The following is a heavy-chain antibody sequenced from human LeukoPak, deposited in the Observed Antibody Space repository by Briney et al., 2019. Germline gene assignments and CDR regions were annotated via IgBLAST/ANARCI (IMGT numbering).Heavy chain of an antibody. CDR2: IYYSGNT. CDR3: ARHDVAASAWPNAFDI. CDR1: GFIFSSYA. Sequence: GSLRLSCAASGFIFSSYAMSWVRQPPWKELEWIGSIYYSGNTYYNPSLKSRVTISVDTSKNQFSLKLSSVTAADTAVYYCARHDVAASAWPNAFDIWGQGTMVTVSS. V-gene: IGHV4-39*01. D-gene: IGHD2-15*01. J-gene: IGHJ3*02.